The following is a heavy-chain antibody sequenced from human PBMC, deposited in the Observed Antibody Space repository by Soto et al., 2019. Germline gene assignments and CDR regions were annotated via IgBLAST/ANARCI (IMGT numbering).Heavy chain of an antibody. V-gene: IGHV4-34*01. Sequence: PSETLSLTCAVYGGSFSGCYWSWIRQPPGKGLEWIGEINHSGSTNYNPSLKSRVTISVDTSKNQFSLKLSSVTAADTAVYYCARVRITIFGVASYGMDVWGQGTTVTVSS. CDR1: GGSFSGCY. CDR3: ARVRITIFGVASYGMDV. D-gene: IGHD3-3*01. CDR2: INHSGST. J-gene: IGHJ6*02.